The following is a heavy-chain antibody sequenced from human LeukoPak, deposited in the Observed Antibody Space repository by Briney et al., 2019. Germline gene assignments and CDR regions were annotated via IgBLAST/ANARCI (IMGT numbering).Heavy chain of an antibody. J-gene: IGHJ4*02. CDR3: ARLKDDVSKFDY. V-gene: IGHV3-7*01. D-gene: IGHD3-3*01. CDR1: GFTFSTYW. Sequence: GGSLRLSCAASGFTFSTYWMMWSRQAPGKGLEWVANIKEDGSEKYYVDSVKGRFTISRDNAKSSLFLQMTSLRVEDTAVYYCARLKDDVSKFDYWGQGTLVTVSS. CDR2: IKEDGSEK.